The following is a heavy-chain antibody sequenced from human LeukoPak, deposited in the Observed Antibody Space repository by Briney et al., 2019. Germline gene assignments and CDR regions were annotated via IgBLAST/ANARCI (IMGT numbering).Heavy chain of an antibody. Sequence: GGSLRLSCAASGFTFSSYSMNWVRQAPGKGLEWVSSISSSSSYIYYADSVKGRFTISRDNAKNSLYLQMNSLRAEDTAVYYCAREDPNYGADFDYWGQGTLVTVSS. J-gene: IGHJ4*02. D-gene: IGHD4-17*01. CDR2: ISSSSSYI. V-gene: IGHV3-21*01. CDR1: GFTFSSYS. CDR3: AREDPNYGADFDY.